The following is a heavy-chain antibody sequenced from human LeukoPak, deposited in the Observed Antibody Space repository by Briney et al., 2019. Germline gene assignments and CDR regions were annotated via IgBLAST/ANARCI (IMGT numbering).Heavy chain of an antibody. CDR1: GFTFSSYS. Sequence: VGSLRLSCAVSGFTFSSYSMNWVRQAPGKGLEWVSSISRTSSYIYYADSVKGRFTISRDNARNSLYLQMNSLRAEDTAVYYCARDPESWFDYWGQGAPLPVFS. V-gene: IGHV3-21*01. CDR3: ARDPESWFDY. D-gene: IGHD6-13*01. J-gene: IGHJ4*02. CDR2: ISRTSSYI.